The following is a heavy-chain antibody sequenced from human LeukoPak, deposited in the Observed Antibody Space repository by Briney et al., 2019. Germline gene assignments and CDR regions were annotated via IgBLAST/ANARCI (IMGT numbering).Heavy chain of an antibody. Sequence: GGSLRLSCAASGFTFRSYALHWVRRAPGKGLEWATLISYDGNNKYYAESVKGRFTISRDNSKNTLYLQMNSLTTDDTAIYYCAKSRAGGYLRAFDFWGQGALVTVSS. CDR3: AKSRAGGYLRAFDF. CDR1: GFTFRSYA. CDR2: ISYDGNNK. J-gene: IGHJ4*02. V-gene: IGHV3-30*18. D-gene: IGHD5-18*01.